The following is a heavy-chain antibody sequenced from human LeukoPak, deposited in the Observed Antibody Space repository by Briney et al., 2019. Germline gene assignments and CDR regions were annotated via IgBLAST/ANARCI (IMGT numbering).Heavy chain of an antibody. CDR3: ARGRYSDY. V-gene: IGHV4-34*01. CDR1: GGSFSGYY. Sequence: SETLSLTCAVYGGSFSGYYWSWIRQPPGKGLEWIGEINHSGSTNYNPSLKSRVTISVDTSKNQFSLKLSSVAAADTAVYYCARGRYSDYWGQGTLVTVSS. CDR2: INHSGST. J-gene: IGHJ4*02.